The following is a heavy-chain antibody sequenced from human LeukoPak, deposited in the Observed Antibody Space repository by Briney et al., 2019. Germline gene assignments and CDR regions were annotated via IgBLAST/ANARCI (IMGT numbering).Heavy chain of an antibody. CDR3: ARFSTPGYHLHFDY. J-gene: IGHJ4*02. Sequence: SETLSLTCALSGVPVSSSNWWSWVHQPPVKGLEWIVEIYHSGSTNYNPSLKSRVTISVDKAKNQFSLKLSSVTAADTAVYYCARFSTPGYHLHFDYWGQGTLVTVSS. D-gene: IGHD3-9*01. CDR2: IYHSGST. CDR1: GVPVSSSNW. V-gene: IGHV4-4*02.